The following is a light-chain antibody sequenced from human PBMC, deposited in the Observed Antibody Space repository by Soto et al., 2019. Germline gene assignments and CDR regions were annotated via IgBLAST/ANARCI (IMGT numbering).Light chain of an antibody. J-gene: IGKJ3*01. Sequence: DIQMTQSPSSLSASVGDRVTITCQASQDIRNSLNWYQQKPGKAPRLLISDASNLETGVPSGFIGSGSGTDFTFTISSLQPEDIATYFCQQYESLPFTFGPGTKVDIK. V-gene: IGKV1-33*01. CDR1: QDIRNS. CDR3: QQYESLPFT. CDR2: DAS.